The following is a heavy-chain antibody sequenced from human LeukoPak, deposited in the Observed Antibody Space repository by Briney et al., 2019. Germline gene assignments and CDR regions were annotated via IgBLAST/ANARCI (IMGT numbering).Heavy chain of an antibody. CDR2: ISSSGGST. D-gene: IGHD6-19*01. Sequence: GGSLRLSCAASGFTFSSYAMSWVRQAPGKGLEWVAAISSSGGSTYYADSVKGRFTISRDNSKNTLYLQMKSLRAEDTAVYYCATSRQWLVRYFDYWGQGTLATVS. CDR1: GFTFSSYA. V-gene: IGHV3-23*01. CDR3: ATSRQWLVRYFDY. J-gene: IGHJ4*02.